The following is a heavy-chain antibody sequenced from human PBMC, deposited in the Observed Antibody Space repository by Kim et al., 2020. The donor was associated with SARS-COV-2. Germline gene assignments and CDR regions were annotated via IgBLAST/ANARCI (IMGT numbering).Heavy chain of an antibody. CDR2: ISYDGSNK. Sequence: GGSLRLSCAASGFTFSSYAMHWVRQAPGKGLEWVAVISYDGSNKYYADSVKGRFTISRDNSKNTLYLQMNSLRAEDTAVYYCARVRVHLQNRYCTNGVCGYYFDYWGQGTLVTVSS. CDR1: GFTFSSYA. V-gene: IGHV3-30*04. D-gene: IGHD2-8*01. J-gene: IGHJ4*02. CDR3: ARVRVHLQNRYCTNGVCGYYFDY.